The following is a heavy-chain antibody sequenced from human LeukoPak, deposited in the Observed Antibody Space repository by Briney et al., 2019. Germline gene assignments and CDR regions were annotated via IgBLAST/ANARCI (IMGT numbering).Heavy chain of an antibody. V-gene: IGHV1-69*13. CDR1: GGTFSSYA. J-gene: IGHJ4*02. D-gene: IGHD3-9*01. CDR2: IIPIFGTA. Sequence: GASVKVSCKASGGTFSSYAISWVRQAPGQGLEWMGGIIPIFGTANYAQKFQGRVTITADESTSTAYMELSSLRSEDTAVYYCARDSSTHYDILTGSDYWGQGTLVTVSS. CDR3: ARDSSTHYDILTGSDY.